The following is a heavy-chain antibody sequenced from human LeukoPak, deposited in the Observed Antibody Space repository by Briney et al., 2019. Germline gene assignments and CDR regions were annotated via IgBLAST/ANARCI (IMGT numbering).Heavy chain of an antibody. CDR3: ARDPAPLGY. CDR1: GFTFSSYE. V-gene: IGHV3-48*03. Sequence: GGSLRLSCAASGFTFSSYEMNWVRQAPGKGLEWVSYISSSGSTIYYADSVKGRFTISRDNAKNSLYLQMNSLRAEGTAVYYCARDPAPLGYWGQGTLVTVSS. D-gene: IGHD2-2*01. J-gene: IGHJ4*02. CDR2: ISSSGSTI.